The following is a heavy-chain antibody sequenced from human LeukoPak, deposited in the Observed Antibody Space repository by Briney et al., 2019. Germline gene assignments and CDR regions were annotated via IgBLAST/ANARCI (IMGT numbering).Heavy chain of an antibody. J-gene: IGHJ4*02. CDR3: ARDPEVRFPDG. V-gene: IGHV1-69*05. CDR1: GGTFSSYA. Sequence: ASVKVSCKASGGTFSSYAISWVRQAPGQGLEWMGRIIPIFGTANYAQKFQGRVTITTDESTSTAYMELSSLRSEDTAVYYCARDPEVRFPDGWGQGTLVTVSS. CDR2: IIPIFGTA. D-gene: IGHD3-3*01.